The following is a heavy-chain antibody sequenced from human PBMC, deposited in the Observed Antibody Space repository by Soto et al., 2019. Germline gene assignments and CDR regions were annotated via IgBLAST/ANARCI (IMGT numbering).Heavy chain of an antibody. J-gene: IGHJ4*02. CDR2: INDYGTTI. Sequence: LRLSCAASGFNLGSYWMHWVRQAPGKGLVWVSRINDYGTTINYAESVEGRFTISRDDAKREVYLQMNNLREEDKAVYYCERGGLEPFDYWGQGALVTVSS. V-gene: IGHV3-74*01. D-gene: IGHD1-1*01. CDR3: ERGGLEPFDY. CDR1: GFNLGSYW.